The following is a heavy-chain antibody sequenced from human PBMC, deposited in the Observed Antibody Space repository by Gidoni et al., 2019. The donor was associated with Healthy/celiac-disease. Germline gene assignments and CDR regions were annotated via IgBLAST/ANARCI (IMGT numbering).Heavy chain of an antibody. CDR1: GFTFSNAW. V-gene: IGHV3-15*01. J-gene: IGHJ4*02. CDR3: TTDKVKYCSSTSCYTGRFDY. Sequence: EVQLVESGGGLVKPGGSLRLSCAASGFTFSNAWMTWVRQAPGKGLEWVGRIKSKTDGGTTDYAAPVKGRFTISRDDSKNTLYLQMNSLKTEDTAVYYCTTDKVKYCSSTSCYTGRFDYWGQGTLVTVSS. CDR2: IKSKTDGGTT. D-gene: IGHD2-2*02.